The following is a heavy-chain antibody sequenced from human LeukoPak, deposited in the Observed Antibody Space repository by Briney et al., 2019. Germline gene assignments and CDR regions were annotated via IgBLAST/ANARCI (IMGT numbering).Heavy chain of an antibody. CDR2: INPNSGGT. CDR3: ARERFQAGTKAFDI. J-gene: IGHJ3*02. Sequence: ASVKVSCKXSGYTFTGYYMHWVRQAPGQGLEWMGWINPNSGGTNYAQKFQGRVTMTRDTSISTAYMELSRLRSDDTAVYYCARERFQAGTKAFDIWGQGTMVTVSS. V-gene: IGHV1-2*02. D-gene: IGHD1-7*01. CDR1: GYTFTGYY.